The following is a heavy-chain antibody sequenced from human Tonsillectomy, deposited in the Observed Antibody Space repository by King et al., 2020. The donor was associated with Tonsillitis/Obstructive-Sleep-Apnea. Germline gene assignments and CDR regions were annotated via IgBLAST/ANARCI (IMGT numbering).Heavy chain of an antibody. CDR3: ATIPPNYYYRSCYYRFDY. CDR1: GYTLTELS. CDR2: FDPEDGET. D-gene: IGHD3-22*01. J-gene: IGHJ4*02. V-gene: IGHV1-24*01. Sequence: QLVQSGAEVKKPGASVKVSCKVSGYTLTELSMHWVRQAPGKGLEWMGGFDPEDGETIYAQKFQGRVTMTEETSKDTAYMELRRLRSEDTAVYYCATIPPNYYYRSCYYRFDYWGQGTLVTVSS.